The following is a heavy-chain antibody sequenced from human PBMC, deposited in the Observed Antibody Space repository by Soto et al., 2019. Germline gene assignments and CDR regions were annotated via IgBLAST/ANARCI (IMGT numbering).Heavy chain of an antibody. CDR2: INSDGSST. J-gene: IGHJ4*02. D-gene: IGHD1-1*01. Sequence: GGSLRLSCVASGFTLSSYAMSWGRQAPGKGLVWVSRINSDGSSTTYADSVKGRFTISRDNSKNTLYLQMNSLRAEDTAVYYCARDLERPAGYFDYWGQGTLVTVSS. V-gene: IGHV3-74*01. CDR1: GFTLSSYA. CDR3: ARDLERPAGYFDY.